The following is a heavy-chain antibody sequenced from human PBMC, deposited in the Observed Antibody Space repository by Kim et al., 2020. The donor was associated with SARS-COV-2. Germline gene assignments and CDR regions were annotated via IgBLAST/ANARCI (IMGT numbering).Heavy chain of an antibody. CDR1: GGSISSYY. D-gene: IGHD3-3*01. CDR3: ARGALNTYYDFWSGYSHFDY. V-gene: IGHV4-4*07. J-gene: IGHJ4*02. CDR2: IYTSGST. Sequence: SETLSLTCTVSGGSISSYYWSWIRQPAGKGLEWIGRIYTSGSTNYNPSLKSRVTMSVDTSKNQFSLKLSSVTAADTAVYYCARGALNTYYDFWSGYSHFDYWGQGTLVTVSS.